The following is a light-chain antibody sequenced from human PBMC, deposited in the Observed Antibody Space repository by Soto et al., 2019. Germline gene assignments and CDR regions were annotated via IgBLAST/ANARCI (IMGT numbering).Light chain of an antibody. CDR3: QVWDSTTDHLV. V-gene: IGLV3-21*02. CDR2: DST. Sequence: SYEPTQPPSVSVTTGQTSRITCWENNIGSKTGHWYQQKPGQTPPLTCLDSTDRPSWITERISGSNSGSSATLTHTRVEGGDEVDDYCQVWDSTTDHLVFGGETKVTVL. J-gene: IGLJ2*01. CDR1: NIGSKT.